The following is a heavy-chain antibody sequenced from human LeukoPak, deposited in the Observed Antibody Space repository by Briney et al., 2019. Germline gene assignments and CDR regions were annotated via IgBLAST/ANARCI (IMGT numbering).Heavy chain of an antibody. CDR3: ARLYYYDRDLADY. V-gene: IGHV3-30-3*01. J-gene: IGHJ4*02. D-gene: IGHD3-22*01. CDR1: GFTFSSYA. CDR2: ISYDGSNK. Sequence: GGSLRLSCAASGFTFSSYATHWVRQAPGKGLEWVAVISYDGSNKYYADSVKGRFTISRDNSKNTLYLQMNSLRAEDTAVYYCARLYYYDRDLADYWGQGTLVTVSS.